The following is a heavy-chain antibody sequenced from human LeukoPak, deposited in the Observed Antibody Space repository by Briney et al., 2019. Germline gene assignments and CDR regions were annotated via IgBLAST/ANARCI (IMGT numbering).Heavy chain of an antibody. CDR2: INHSGST. Sequence: PSQTLSLTCTVSGGSISSSSYYWSWIRQPPGKGLEWIGEINHSGSTNYNPSLKSRVTISVDTSKNQFSLKLSSVTAADTAVYYCARGRLRILDYWGQGTLVTVSS. CDR1: GGSISSSSYY. CDR3: ARGRLRILDY. D-gene: IGHD5/OR15-5a*01. J-gene: IGHJ4*02. V-gene: IGHV4-39*07.